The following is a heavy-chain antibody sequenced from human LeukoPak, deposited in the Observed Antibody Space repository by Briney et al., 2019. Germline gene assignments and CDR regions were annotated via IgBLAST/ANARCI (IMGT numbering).Heavy chain of an antibody. J-gene: IGHJ4*02. CDR1: GYTFTGYW. Sequence: GESLKISCKGSGYTFTGYWIGWVRQMPGKGLEWMGIISPGDSDTRYSPSFQGQVTMSADKPINTAYLQWGSLKASDTAMYYCARGRGATVITNFDYWGQGTLVTVSS. D-gene: IGHD4-23*01. CDR3: ARGRGATVITNFDY. CDR2: ISPGDSDT. V-gene: IGHV5-51*04.